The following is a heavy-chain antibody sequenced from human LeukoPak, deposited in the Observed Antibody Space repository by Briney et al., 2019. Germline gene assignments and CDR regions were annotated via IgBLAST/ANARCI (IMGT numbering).Heavy chain of an antibody. CDR3: ARKASHWFDL. CDR1: GGSISSHY. Sequence: PSETLSLTCTVSGGSISSHYWSWIRQTPGEGLEWIGYIYYSGSTNYNPSLKSRVTISIDTSKNQFSLKLSSVTAADTAVYYCARKASHWFDLWGQGALVTVSS. V-gene: IGHV4-59*08. J-gene: IGHJ5*02. CDR2: IYYSGST.